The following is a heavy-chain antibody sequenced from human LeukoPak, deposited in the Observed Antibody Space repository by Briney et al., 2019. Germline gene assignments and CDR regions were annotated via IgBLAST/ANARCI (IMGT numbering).Heavy chain of an antibody. CDR3: ARDPAHYYYLDV. CDR1: GYTFTGYY. CDR2: INPNNGGS. V-gene: IGHV1-2*02. Sequence: ASVTVSCKASGYTFTGYYLHWLRQAPGQGLEWMGWINPNNGGSKYAQKFQDRFTMTRDTSISTVYMELTRLGSDDTAVYYCARDPAHYYYLDVWGRGTTVTVSS. J-gene: IGHJ6*03.